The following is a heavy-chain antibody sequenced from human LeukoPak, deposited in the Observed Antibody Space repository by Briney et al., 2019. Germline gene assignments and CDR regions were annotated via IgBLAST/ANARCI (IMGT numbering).Heavy chain of an antibody. CDR3: ARGGGGSSTVTTYWFDP. J-gene: IGHJ5*02. V-gene: IGHV4-30-4*01. CDR1: GGSISSGDYY. CDR2: VYYSGST. Sequence: SETLSLTCTVSGGSISSGDYYWSWIRQPPGKGLEWIGYVYYSGSTYYSPSLKSRLTISVDTSKNQFSLKLNSVTAADTAVYYCARGGGGSSTVTTYWFDPWGQGALVTVSS. D-gene: IGHD4-17*01.